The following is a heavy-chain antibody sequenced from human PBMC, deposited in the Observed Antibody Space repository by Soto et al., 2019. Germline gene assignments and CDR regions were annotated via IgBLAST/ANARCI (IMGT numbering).Heavy chain of an antibody. CDR2: IIPIFGTA. Sequence: QVQLVQSGAEVKKPGSSVKVSCKASGGTFSSYAISWVRQAPGQGLEWMGGIIPIFGTANYAQKFQGRVTITADESTSTAYMELSSLRSEDTAVYYCVRVGQQLVLEANYYYGMDVWGQGTTVTVSS. J-gene: IGHJ6*02. V-gene: IGHV1-69*01. CDR3: VRVGQQLVLEANYYYGMDV. CDR1: GGTFSSYA. D-gene: IGHD6-13*01.